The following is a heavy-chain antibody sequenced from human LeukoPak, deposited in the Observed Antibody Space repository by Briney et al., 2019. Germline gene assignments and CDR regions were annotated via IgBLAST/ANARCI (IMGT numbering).Heavy chain of an antibody. CDR1: GFTFSSYW. CDR3: AREGYSSATPYYFDY. J-gene: IGHJ4*02. CDR2: IKQDGSEK. D-gene: IGHD6-19*01. V-gene: IGHV3-7*01. Sequence: GGSLRLSCAASGFTFSSYWMSWVRQAPGKGLEWVANIKQDGSEKYYVDSVKGRFTISRDNAKNSLYLQMNSLRAEDTAVYYCAREGYSSATPYYFDYWGQGTLVTVSS.